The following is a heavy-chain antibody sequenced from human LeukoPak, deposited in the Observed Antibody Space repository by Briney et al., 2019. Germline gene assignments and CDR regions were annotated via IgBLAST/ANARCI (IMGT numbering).Heavy chain of an antibody. D-gene: IGHD3-16*02. CDR3: ARVLSTYYYYGMDV. CDR2: INPSGGST. V-gene: IGHV1-46*01. J-gene: IGHJ6*02. Sequence: ASVKVSCKASGYTFTSYYMHWVRQAPGQGLEWMGIINPSGGSTSYAQKFQGRVTMTRNTSISTAYMELSSLRSDDTAVYYCARVLSTYYYYGMDVWGQGTTVTVSS. CDR1: GYTFTSYY.